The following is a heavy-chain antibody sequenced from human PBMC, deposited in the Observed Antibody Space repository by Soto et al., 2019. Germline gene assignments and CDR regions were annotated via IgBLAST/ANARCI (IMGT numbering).Heavy chain of an antibody. V-gene: IGHV3-30-3*01. CDR2: ISYDGNNK. J-gene: IGHJ6*02. Sequence: QVQLVESGGGVVQPGRSLRLSCAASGFIFSSYAMYWVRQAPGKGLEWVAVISYDGNNKYYADSVKGLFTISRDNSWNTLYLQMISLRAEDSAVYYCARAGCDGGSCYTLVGLRYGMDVWGQGTTVTVSS. CDR3: ARAGCDGGSCYTLVGLRYGMDV. CDR1: GFIFSSYA. D-gene: IGHD2-15*01.